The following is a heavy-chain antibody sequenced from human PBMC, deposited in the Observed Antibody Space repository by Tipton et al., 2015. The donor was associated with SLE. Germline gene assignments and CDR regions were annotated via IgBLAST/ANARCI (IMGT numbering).Heavy chain of an antibody. J-gene: IGHJ3*02. Sequence: SLRLSCTTSGFTFGDHALSWVRQAPGKGLEWVSRINSDGSSTNYADSVKGRFTISRDNAKDTLYLQMNSLRAEDTALYYCVKSTYSISRGDIWGQGTMVTVSS. CDR1: GFTFGDHA. CDR3: VKSTYSISRGDI. CDR2: INSDGSST. V-gene: IGHV3-74*01. D-gene: IGHD6-13*01.